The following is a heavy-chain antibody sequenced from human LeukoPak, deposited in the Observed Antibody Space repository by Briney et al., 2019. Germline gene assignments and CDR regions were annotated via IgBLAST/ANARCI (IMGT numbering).Heavy chain of an antibody. D-gene: IGHD6-6*01. J-gene: IGHJ4*02. V-gene: IGHV1-2*02. CDR3: ARDKSSIAAPGPPDY. CDR2: INPNSGGT. CDR1: GYTFTGYY. Sequence: ASVKVSCTASGYTFTGYYMHWVRQAPGQGLEWMGWINPNSGGTNYAQKFQGRVTMTRDTSISTAYMELSRLRSDDTAVYYCARDKSSIAAPGPPDYWGQGTLVTVSS.